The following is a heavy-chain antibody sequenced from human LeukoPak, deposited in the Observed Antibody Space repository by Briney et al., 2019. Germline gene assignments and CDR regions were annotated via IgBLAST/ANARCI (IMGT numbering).Heavy chain of an antibody. D-gene: IGHD3-16*02. CDR1: GGTFSSYA. J-gene: IGHJ4*02. CDR2: IIPIFGTA. CDR3: ARVLESYDYVWGSYRRHFDY. Sequence: GASVNVACKASGGTFSSYAISWVRQAAGQGLEWMGRIIPIFGTANYAQKFQGRVTITTDESTSTAYVELSSLRSGDTAVYYCARVLESYDYVWGSYRRHFDYWGQGTLVTVSS. V-gene: IGHV1-69*05.